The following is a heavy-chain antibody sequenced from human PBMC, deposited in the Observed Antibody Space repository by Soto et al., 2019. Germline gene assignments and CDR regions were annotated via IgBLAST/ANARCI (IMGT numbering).Heavy chain of an antibody. CDR3: ARGSSVVITHFDY. Sequence: PGGSLRLSCAASRFTLSSYAIHWVRQAPGKGLEWVAVSSYDGSNKYYADSVKGRFTISRDNSKNTLYLQMNSLSAEDTAVYYCARGSSVVITHFDYWGQGTLVTVSS. J-gene: IGHJ4*02. V-gene: IGHV3-30-3*01. CDR2: SSYDGSNK. D-gene: IGHD3-22*01. CDR1: RFTLSSYA.